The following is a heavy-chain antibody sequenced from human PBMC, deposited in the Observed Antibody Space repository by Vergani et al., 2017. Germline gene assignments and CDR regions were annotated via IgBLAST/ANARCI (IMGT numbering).Heavy chain of an antibody. CDR2: ISWNSGSI. J-gene: IGHJ6*04. D-gene: IGHD6-13*01. CDR1: GFTFDDYA. CDR3: ARDQEGSSSWYGVGYYGMDV. Sequence: EVQLVESGGGLVQPGRSLRLSCAASGFTFDDYAMHWVRQAPGKGLEWVSGISWNSGSIGYADSVKGRFTISRDNSKNTLYLQMNSLRAEDTAVYYCARDQEGSSSWYGVGYYGMDVWGEGTTVTVSS. V-gene: IGHV3-9*01.